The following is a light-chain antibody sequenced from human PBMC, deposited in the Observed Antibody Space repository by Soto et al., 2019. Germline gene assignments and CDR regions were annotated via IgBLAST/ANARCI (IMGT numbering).Light chain of an antibody. Sequence: NFMLTQPHSVSESPGKTVTISCTRSSGSIASNYVQWYQQRPGSAPTTVIYEDNPRPSGVPDRFSGSIDSSSNSASLTISGLKNEDEADYYFQYYDSSNHCVFGGGTQLTVL. J-gene: IGLJ3*02. CDR1: SGSIASNY. CDR2: EDN. V-gene: IGLV6-57*03. CDR3: QYYDSSNHCV.